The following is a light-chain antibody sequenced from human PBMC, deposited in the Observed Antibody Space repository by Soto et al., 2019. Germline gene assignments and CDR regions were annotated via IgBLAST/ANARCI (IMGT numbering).Light chain of an antibody. V-gene: IGKV2-28*01. CDR1: QSLLHSNGYNY. CDR3: MQALQTHRT. J-gene: IGKJ1*01. Sequence: EIVLTHSPLSLPVTPGEPASISFRSSQSLLHSNGYNYLDWYLQKPGQSPQLLIYLGSNRASGVPDRFSGSGSGTDFTLKISRVKAEDVGVYYCMQALQTHRTFGQGTKVDIK. CDR2: LGS.